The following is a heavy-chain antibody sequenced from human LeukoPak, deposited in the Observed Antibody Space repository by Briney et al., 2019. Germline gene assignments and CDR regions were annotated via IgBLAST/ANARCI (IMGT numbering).Heavy chain of an antibody. CDR2: ISSSSSYI. CDR3: ARDAMVRGVINYYGMDV. Sequence: GGSLRLSCAASGFTFSSYSMNWVRQAPGKGLEWVSSISSSSSYIYYADSVKGRFTISSDNAKNSLYLQMNSLRTEDTAVYYCARDAMVRGVINYYGMDVWGKGTTVTVSS. CDR1: GFTFSSYS. J-gene: IGHJ6*04. D-gene: IGHD3-10*01. V-gene: IGHV3-21*01.